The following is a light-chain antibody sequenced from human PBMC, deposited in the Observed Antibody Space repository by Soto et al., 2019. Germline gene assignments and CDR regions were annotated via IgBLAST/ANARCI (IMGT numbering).Light chain of an antibody. Sequence: DVVMTQSTLSLPVTIGQPASISCRSNQSLVHSDGIAYFSWFQQRPGRSPRRLIYRVSNRDSGVPARFSGSGSGTDFALKISRVEAEDVGVYYCMQGTHWPITFGQGTRLEIK. CDR3: MQGTHWPIT. CDR2: RVS. V-gene: IGKV2-30*02. J-gene: IGKJ5*01. CDR1: QSLVHSDGIAY.